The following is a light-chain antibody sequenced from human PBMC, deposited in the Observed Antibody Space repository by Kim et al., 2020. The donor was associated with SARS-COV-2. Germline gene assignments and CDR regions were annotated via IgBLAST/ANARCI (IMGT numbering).Light chain of an antibody. CDR1: KLGDKY. Sequence: SYELTQPPSVSVSPGQTARITCYGDKLGDKYACWYQQKPGQSPVLVIYQDTKRPSGIPERFSGSNSGNTATLTISGTQAMDEADYYCQAWDSSTVFGTGT. J-gene: IGLJ1*01. V-gene: IGLV3-1*01. CDR2: QDT. CDR3: QAWDSSTV.